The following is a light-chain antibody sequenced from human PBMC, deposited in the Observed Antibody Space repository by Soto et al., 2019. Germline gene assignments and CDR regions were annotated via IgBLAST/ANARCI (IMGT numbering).Light chain of an antibody. V-gene: IGKV1-16*02. Sequence: DIPMTQSPSSLSASVGDRVTITCRASQAISNSLAWFQQKPGKAPKSLIYDASRLQSGVPSNFSGSGSGTDFTLTISSLQPEDFATYYCQQYKSYPYTFGPGTKVDFK. CDR3: QQYKSYPYT. CDR1: QAISNS. J-gene: IGKJ3*01. CDR2: DAS.